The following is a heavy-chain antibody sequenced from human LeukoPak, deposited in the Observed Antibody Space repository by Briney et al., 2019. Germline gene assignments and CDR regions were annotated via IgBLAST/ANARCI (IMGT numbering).Heavy chain of an antibody. J-gene: IGHJ5*02. CDR2: INHSGST. CDR3: ARVLKFGMITFGGQGWFDP. V-gene: IGHV4-34*01. D-gene: IGHD3-16*01. CDR1: GGSFSGYY. Sequence: SETLSLTCAVYGGSFSGYYWSWIRQPPGKGLEWIGEINHSGSTNYNPSLKCRVTISVDTSKNQFSLKLSSVTAADTAVYYCARVLKFGMITFGGQGWFDPWGQGTLVTVSS.